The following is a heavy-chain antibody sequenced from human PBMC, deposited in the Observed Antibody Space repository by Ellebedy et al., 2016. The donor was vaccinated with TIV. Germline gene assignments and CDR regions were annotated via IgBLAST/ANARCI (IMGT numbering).Heavy chain of an antibody. Sequence: GESLKISXKGSGYSFTSYWIGWVRQMPGKGLEWMGIIYPGDSDTRYSPSFQGQVTISADKSISTAYLQWSSLKASDTAMYYCASRYCSGGSCQGSNAYWGQGTLVTVSS. V-gene: IGHV5-51*01. D-gene: IGHD2-15*01. CDR1: GYSFTSYW. J-gene: IGHJ4*02. CDR3: ASRYCSGGSCQGSNAY. CDR2: IYPGDSDT.